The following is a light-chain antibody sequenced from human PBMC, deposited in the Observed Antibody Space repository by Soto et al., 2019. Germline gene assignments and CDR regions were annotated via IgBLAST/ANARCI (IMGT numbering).Light chain of an antibody. V-gene: IGLV2-8*01. J-gene: IGLJ1*01. CDR2: EVS. Sequence: QSVLTQPPSASGSPGQSVTISCTGTSSDVGGYNYVSWYQQHPGKAPKLMIYEVSKRPSGVPDRFSGSKSGNTASLTVSGLQAEDEADYYCSSYAGSNNFGVFGTGTKVTVL. CDR3: SSYAGSNNFGV. CDR1: SSDVGGYNY.